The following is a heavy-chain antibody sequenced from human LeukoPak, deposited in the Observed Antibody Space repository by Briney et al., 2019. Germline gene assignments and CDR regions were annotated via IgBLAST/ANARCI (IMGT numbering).Heavy chain of an antibody. Sequence: ASVKVSCKTSGYPFSTYEINWVRRAAGQGLEWMGWVHPNSGNTAYAQKFQGRVTMTRDTSISTAYMELNGLRSDDTAVYFCARGPRNDPWGQGTLVTVSS. J-gene: IGHJ5*02. CDR1: GYPFSTYE. V-gene: IGHV1-8*01. D-gene: IGHD1-14*01. CDR3: ARGPRNDP. CDR2: VHPNSGNT.